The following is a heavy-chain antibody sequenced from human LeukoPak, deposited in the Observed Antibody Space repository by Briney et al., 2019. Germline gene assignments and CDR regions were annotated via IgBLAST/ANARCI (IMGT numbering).Heavy chain of an antibody. CDR1: GFTFSTYA. D-gene: IGHD2-15*01. J-gene: IGHJ4*02. CDR3: AKDQARADCSSGSCYPFDF. CDR2: ISGSGGGT. V-gene: IGHV3-23*01. Sequence: GGSLRLSCAASGFTFSTYAMSWVRQAPGKGLEWVSTISGSGGGTYYADFVKGRFTISRDNSKNTLYLQMNNLRVEDSAVYYCAKDQARADCSSGSCYPFDFWGQGTLVTVSS.